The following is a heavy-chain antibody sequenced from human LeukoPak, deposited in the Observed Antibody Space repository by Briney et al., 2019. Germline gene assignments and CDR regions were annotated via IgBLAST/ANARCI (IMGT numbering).Heavy chain of an antibody. V-gene: IGHV4-39*07. CDR2: IYYSGST. CDR3: ARAVATPGSAFDY. D-gene: IGHD5-12*01. Sequence: KPSETLSLTCTVSGASISSSTYYWGWIRQPPGKGLEWIGCIYYSGSTYYNPSLKSRVTISVDTSKNQFSLKLSSVTAADTAVYYCARAVATPGSAFDYWGQGTLVTVSS. J-gene: IGHJ4*02. CDR1: GASISSSTYY.